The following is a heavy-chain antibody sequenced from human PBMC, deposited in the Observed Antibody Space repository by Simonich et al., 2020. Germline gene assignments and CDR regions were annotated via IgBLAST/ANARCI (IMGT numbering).Heavy chain of an antibody. CDR3: ARWAYSSSYFDY. Sequence: QLQLQESGPGLVKPSETLSLTCTVSGGSISSSSYYWGWIRQPPGKGLEWIWSIYYRGSTYYNPTLKRRVTISVDTSKNQFSLKLSSVTAADTAVYYCARWAYSSSYFDYWGQGTLVTVSS. V-gene: IGHV4-39*01. D-gene: IGHD6-6*01. CDR1: GGSISSSSYY. CDR2: IYYRGST. J-gene: IGHJ4*02.